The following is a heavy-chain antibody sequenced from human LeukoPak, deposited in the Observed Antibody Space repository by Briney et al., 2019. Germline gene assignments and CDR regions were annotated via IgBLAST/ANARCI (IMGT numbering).Heavy chain of an antibody. V-gene: IGHV4-39*01. D-gene: IGHD4-23*01. J-gene: IGHJ4*02. CDR3: ARHVPWVTPFGY. Sequence: SETLSLTCTVSGGSISSSSYYWGWLRQPPGKGLEWIGSIYYSGNTYYSPSLKSRVTISVDTSKNQFSLKLSSVTAADTAVYYCARHVPWVTPFGYWGQGTLVTVSS. CDR1: GGSISSSSYY. CDR2: IYYSGNT.